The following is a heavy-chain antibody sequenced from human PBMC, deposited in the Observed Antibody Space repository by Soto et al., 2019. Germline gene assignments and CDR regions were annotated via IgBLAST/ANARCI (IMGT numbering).Heavy chain of an antibody. D-gene: IGHD2-15*01. CDR2: IKQDGSEK. CDR3: ARVGGGYCSGGSCYGNDY. V-gene: IGHV3-7*01. CDR1: GFTFSSYW. J-gene: IGHJ4*02. Sequence: GGSLRLSCAASGFTFSSYWMSWVRQAPGKGLEWVANIKQDGSEKYYVDSVKGRLTISRDNAKNSLYLQMNSLRAEDTAVYYCARVGGGYCSGGSCYGNDYWGQGTLVTVSS.